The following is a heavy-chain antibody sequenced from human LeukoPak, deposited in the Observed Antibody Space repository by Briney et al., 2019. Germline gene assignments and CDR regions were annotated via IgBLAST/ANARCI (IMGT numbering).Heavy chain of an antibody. J-gene: IGHJ4*02. CDR1: GFSFSVYW. CDR2: IKTDGSIT. D-gene: IGHD2-2*01. V-gene: IGHV3-74*01. CDR3: ARDQDDRGIVVVPAAMGY. Sequence: PGGSLRLSCAASGFSFSVYWMHWVRQAPGKGPVWVSRIKTDGSITDYADFVKGRFTISRDNAKNTLYLQMNSLRAEDTAVYYCARDQDDRGIVVVPAAMGYWGQGTLVTVSS.